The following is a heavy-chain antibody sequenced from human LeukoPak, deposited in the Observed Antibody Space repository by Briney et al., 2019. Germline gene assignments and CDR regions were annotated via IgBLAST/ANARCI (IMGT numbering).Heavy chain of an antibody. CDR2: LNKDGSST. CDR3: ADRPIGMTGKPNYYFDY. CDR1: GFTFSSFA. J-gene: IGHJ4*02. Sequence: GESLRLSCVASGFTFSSFAMTWVRQAPGKGLEWVSALNKDGSSTHYADSVKGRFTISRDNSKNTLYLQMDSLRAEDTAIYYCADRPIGMTGKPNYYFDYWGRGTLVTVSS. D-gene: IGHD3-9*01. V-gene: IGHV3-23*05.